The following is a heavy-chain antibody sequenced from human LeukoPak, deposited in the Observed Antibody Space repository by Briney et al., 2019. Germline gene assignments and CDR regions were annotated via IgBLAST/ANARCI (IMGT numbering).Heavy chain of an antibody. CDR3: AREPVGFYFDY. J-gene: IGHJ4*02. CDR1: GFTFSSYS. Sequence: GGSLRLSCAASGFTFSSYSMNWVRQAPGKGLEWVSYISSSSSTIYYADSVKGRFTISRDNAKNSLYLQMNSLRAEDTAVYYCAREPVGFYFDYWGQGALVTVSS. V-gene: IGHV3-48*01. CDR2: ISSSSSTI. D-gene: IGHD1-26*01.